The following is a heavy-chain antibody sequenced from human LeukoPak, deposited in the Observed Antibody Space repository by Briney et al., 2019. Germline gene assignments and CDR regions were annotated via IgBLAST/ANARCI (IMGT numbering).Heavy chain of an antibody. CDR1: GYSISSGYY. Sequence: SETLSLTCTVSGYSISSGYYWAWIRQPPGRGLEWIGSIYFTGNTYYNSSLQSRVIISVDTSNNQFSLQLDSVTAADTAVYYCARDGLDYGDYGGGYWGQGTLVTVSS. J-gene: IGHJ4*02. V-gene: IGHV4-38-2*02. D-gene: IGHD4-17*01. CDR2: IYFTGNT. CDR3: ARDGLDYGDYGGGY.